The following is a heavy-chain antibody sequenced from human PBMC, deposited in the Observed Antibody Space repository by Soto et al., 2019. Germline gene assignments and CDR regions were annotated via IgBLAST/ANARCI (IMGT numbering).Heavy chain of an antibody. J-gene: IGHJ5*02. CDR1: GYTFTSYG. Sequence: ASVKVSCKASGYTFTSYGISWVRQAPGQGLEWMGWISAYNGNTNYAQKLQGRVTMTTDTSTSTAYMELRSLRSDDTAVYYCARVYNWNDVEWFDPWGQGTLVTVSS. CDR3: ARVYNWNDVEWFDP. V-gene: IGHV1-18*01. CDR2: ISAYNGNT. D-gene: IGHD1-20*01.